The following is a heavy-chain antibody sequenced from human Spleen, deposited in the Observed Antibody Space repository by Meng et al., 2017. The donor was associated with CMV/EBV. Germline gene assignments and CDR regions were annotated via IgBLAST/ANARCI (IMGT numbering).Heavy chain of an antibody. Sequence: SVKVSCKASGGTFSSYTISWVRQAPGQGLEWMGRIIPILGIANYAQKLQGRVTITADKATSTAYMELSSLRSEDTAVYYCAREEEVVIATDKGGMDVWGQGTTVTVSS. CDR3: AREEEVVIATDKGGMDV. D-gene: IGHD2-21*01. J-gene: IGHJ6*02. CDR1: GGTFSSYT. CDR2: IIPILGIA. V-gene: IGHV1-69*04.